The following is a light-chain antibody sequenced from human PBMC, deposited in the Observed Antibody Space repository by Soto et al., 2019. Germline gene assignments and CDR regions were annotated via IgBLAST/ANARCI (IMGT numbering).Light chain of an antibody. CDR1: QSISNR. CDR3: QQYNTYSWT. Sequence: DIQMTQFPSTLSASVGDRVTITCRASQSISNRLALFQQKSGEAPNLLIHKASSLESGVPSRFSGSGSGTEFTLTISSLQPDDFATYYCQQYNTYSWTFGQGTKVEIK. V-gene: IGKV1-5*03. CDR2: KAS. J-gene: IGKJ1*01.